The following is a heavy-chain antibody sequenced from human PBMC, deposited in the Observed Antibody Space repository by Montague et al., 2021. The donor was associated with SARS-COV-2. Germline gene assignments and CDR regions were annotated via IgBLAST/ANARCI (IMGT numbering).Heavy chain of an antibody. V-gene: IGHV4-34*01. Sequence: SETLSLTCAVYGGSFSDYHWSWIRQPPGGGLEWIGRINHGGSTKYNPSLKSRVTISIDTSKNQFSLKLSSVTAADTAVYYCARVGRSYGSGNYDGMDVWGQGTTVTVSS. J-gene: IGHJ6*02. D-gene: IGHD3-10*01. CDR2: INHGGST. CDR1: GGSFSDYH. CDR3: ARVGRSYGSGNYDGMDV.